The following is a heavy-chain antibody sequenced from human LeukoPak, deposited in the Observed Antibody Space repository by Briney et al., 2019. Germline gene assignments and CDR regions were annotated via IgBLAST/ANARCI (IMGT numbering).Heavy chain of an antibody. V-gene: IGHV4-59*01. J-gene: IGHJ3*02. Sequence: SETLSLTCTVSGGSISSYYWSWIRQPPGKGLEWIGYIYYSGSTNYNPSLKSRVTISVDTSKNQFSLKLSSVTAADTAVYYCASSTEIDAFDIWGQGTMVTVSS. D-gene: IGHD1-14*01. CDR3: ASSTEIDAFDI. CDR1: GGSISSYY. CDR2: IYYSGST.